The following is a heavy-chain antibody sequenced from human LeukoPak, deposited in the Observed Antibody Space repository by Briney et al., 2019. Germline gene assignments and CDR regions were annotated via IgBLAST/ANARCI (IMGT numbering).Heavy chain of an antibody. J-gene: IGHJ5*02. Sequence: SETLSLTCTVSGGSISSSSYYWGWIRQPPGKGLEWIGSIYYSGSTYYNPSLKSRVTISVDTSKNQFSLKLSSVTAADTAVYYCARRTSADCSSFPNWFDPWGQGTLVTVSS. V-gene: IGHV4-39*01. D-gene: IGHD6-6*01. CDR1: GGSISSSSYY. CDR3: ARRTSADCSSFPNWFDP. CDR2: IYYSGST.